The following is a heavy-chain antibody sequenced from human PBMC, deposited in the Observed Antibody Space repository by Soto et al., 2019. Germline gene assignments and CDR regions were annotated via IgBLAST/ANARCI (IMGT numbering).Heavy chain of an antibody. CDR2: IIPIFGTA. CDR1: GGTFSSYA. J-gene: IGHJ4*02. D-gene: IGHD6-19*01. V-gene: IGHV1-69*13. CDR3: ARDMTGYSSGWYIPFDY. Sequence: SVKVSCQGSGGTFSSYAISWVRQAPGQGLEWMGGIIPIFGTANYAQKFQGRVTITADESTSTAYMELSSLRSEDTAVYYCARDMTGYSSGWYIPFDYWGQGTLVTVSS.